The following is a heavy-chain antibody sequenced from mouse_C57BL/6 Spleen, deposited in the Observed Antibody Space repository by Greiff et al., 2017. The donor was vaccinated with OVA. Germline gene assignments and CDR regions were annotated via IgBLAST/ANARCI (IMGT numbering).Heavy chain of an antibody. Sequence: EVQLQQSVAELVRPGASVKLSCTASGFTIKNTYMHWVKQRPEQGLEWIGRIDPANGNTKYAPKFPGKATITADTSSNTAYLQLSSLTSEDTAIYYGALHYCGSSDAMDYWGQGTSVTVSS. CDR2: IDPANGNT. CDR3: ALHYCGSSDAMDY. J-gene: IGHJ4*01. D-gene: IGHD1-1*01. CDR1: GFTIKNTY. V-gene: IGHV14-3*01.